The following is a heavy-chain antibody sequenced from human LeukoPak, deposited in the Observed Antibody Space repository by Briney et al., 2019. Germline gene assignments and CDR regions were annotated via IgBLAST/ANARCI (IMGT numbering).Heavy chain of an antibody. CDR1: GGPISSSSYY. Sequence: SETLSLTCTVSGGPISSSSYYWGWIRQPPGKGLEWIGSIYYSGSTYYNPSLKSRVTISVDTSKNQFSLKLSSVTAADTAVYYSARHGVVTVSYYYYYMDVWGKGTTVTISS. J-gene: IGHJ6*03. CDR2: IYYSGST. CDR3: ARHGVVTVSYYYYYMDV. V-gene: IGHV4-39*01. D-gene: IGHD4-23*01.